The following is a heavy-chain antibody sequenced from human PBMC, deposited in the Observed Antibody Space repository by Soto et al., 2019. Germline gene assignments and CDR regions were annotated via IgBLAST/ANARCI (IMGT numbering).Heavy chain of an antibody. V-gene: IGHV1-18*01. CDR1: GYTFTSYG. J-gene: IGHJ4*02. Sequence: ASVKVSCKASGYTFTSYGISWVRQAPGQGLEWMGWISAYNGNTNYAQKLQGRVTMTTDTSTSTAYMELRSLRSDDTAVYYCARLGGGHYYDSSGYHWGQGTLVTVSS. CDR2: ISAYNGNT. CDR3: ARLGGGHYYDSSGYH. D-gene: IGHD3-22*01.